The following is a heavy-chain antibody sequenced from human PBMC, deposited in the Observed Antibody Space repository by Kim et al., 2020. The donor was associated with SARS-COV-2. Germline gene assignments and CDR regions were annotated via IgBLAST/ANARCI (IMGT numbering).Heavy chain of an antibody. Sequence: ADYVKGRFTISRNNAKHALDLQMNSLRVEDTAVYYCARDVVTWGAGTFDYWGQGALVTVSS. V-gene: IGHV3-11*05. J-gene: IGHJ4*02. CDR3: ARDVVTWGAGTFDY. D-gene: IGHD6-13*01.